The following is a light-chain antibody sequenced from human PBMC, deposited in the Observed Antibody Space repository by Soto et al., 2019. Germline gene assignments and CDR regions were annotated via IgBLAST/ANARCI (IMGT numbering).Light chain of an antibody. CDR3: ASWDDSLSGVV. CDR1: TSNIGSTT. Sequence: QSVLTQPPSASGTPGQRVTISCSGSTSNIGSTTVNWYQQFPGTAPKLLIYTINQRPSGVPDRFSGSRSGTSASLAISGLQSEDEADYYCASWDDSLSGVVIGGGTKLTVL. V-gene: IGLV1-44*01. CDR2: TIN. J-gene: IGLJ2*01.